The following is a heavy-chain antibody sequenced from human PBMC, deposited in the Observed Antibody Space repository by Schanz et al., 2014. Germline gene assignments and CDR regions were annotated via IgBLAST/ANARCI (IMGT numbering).Heavy chain of an antibody. CDR2: ISVYTGNT. J-gene: IGHJ5*02. Sequence: QVQLVQSGAEVKKPGASVRVSCKASGYTFTTYAMSWVRQAPGQGLEWVGWISVYTGNTKYGQKVQDSITMTADTSTNTAYMELRSMRSDDTAVYYCAKAEYDILTDSYSRLDPWGQGTLVTVSS. V-gene: IGHV1-18*01. D-gene: IGHD3-9*01. CDR1: GYTFTTYA. CDR3: AKAEYDILTDSYSRLDP.